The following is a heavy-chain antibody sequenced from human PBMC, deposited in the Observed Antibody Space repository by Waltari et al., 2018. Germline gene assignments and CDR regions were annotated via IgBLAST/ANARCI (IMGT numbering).Heavy chain of an antibody. CDR2: INNGGVDK. CDR1: GFSFTEYA. J-gene: IGHJ4*02. D-gene: IGHD6-13*01. V-gene: IGHV3-23*01. CDR3: AKEIGALGTPVFDY. Sequence: EVQLLESGGGVAQPGGSLTLSCAASGFSFTEYAMSWVRQTPDRGLEWFSGINNGGVDKYYTGSVKGRFTISRDNSRNTLYLQMSSLRAEDTAVYYCAKEIGALGTPVFDYWGQGILVSVSS.